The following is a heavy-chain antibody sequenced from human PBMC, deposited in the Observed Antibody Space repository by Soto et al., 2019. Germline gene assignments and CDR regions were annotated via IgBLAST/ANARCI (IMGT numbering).Heavy chain of an antibody. D-gene: IGHD2-8*01. J-gene: IGHJ5*01. CDR1: GGTFSSYA. V-gene: IGHV1-69*06. Sequence: SVKVSCKASGGTFSSYAISWVRQAPGQGLEWMGGIIPIFGTANYAQKFQGRVTITADKSTSTAYMELSSLRSEDTAVYYCARGGDIVPIDNWLDTWGHGTLVTVSS. CDR2: IIPIFGTA. CDR3: ARGGDIVPIDNWLDT.